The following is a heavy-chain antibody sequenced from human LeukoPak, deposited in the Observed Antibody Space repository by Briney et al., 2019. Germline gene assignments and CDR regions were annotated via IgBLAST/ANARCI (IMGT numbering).Heavy chain of an antibody. V-gene: IGHV1-46*01. Sequence: ASVKVSCKASGYTFTSYHMHWVRQAPGQGLEWMGIINPSGGSTSYAQKFQGRVTMTRDTSASTVYMELSSLRSEDTAVYYCARELFVVVVPAAIRGPMDYWGQGTLVTVSS. CDR3: ARELFVVVVPAAIRGPMDY. CDR2: INPSGGST. D-gene: IGHD2-2*02. CDR1: GYTFTSYH. J-gene: IGHJ4*02.